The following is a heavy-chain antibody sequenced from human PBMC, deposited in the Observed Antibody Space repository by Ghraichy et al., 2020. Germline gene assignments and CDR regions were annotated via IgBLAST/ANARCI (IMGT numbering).Heavy chain of an antibody. J-gene: IGHJ4*02. CDR3: VRSEQWLGRTIDY. CDR1: GFAFSNRA. V-gene: IGHV3-23*01. Sequence: GGSLRLSCAASGFAFSNRAMSWVRQAPGKGLQWVSSVSGSGDHTYYADSVKGRFTISRDNSKNTLNLEMKSLTAEDTAVYYCVRSEQWLGRTIDYWWQGTLVAVSS. D-gene: IGHD6-19*01. CDR2: VSGSGDHT.